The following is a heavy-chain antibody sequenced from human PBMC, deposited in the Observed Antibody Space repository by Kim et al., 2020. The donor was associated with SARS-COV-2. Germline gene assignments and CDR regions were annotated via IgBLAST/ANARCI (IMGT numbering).Heavy chain of an antibody. CDR3: AKDLRASVPAAPAYYYYGMDV. CDR1: GFTFSSYA. V-gene: IGHV3-23*01. J-gene: IGHJ6*02. CDR2: ISGSGGST. Sequence: GGSLRLSCAASGFTFSSYAMSWVRQAPGKGLEWVSAISGSGGSTYYADSVKGRFTISRDNSKNTLYLQMNSLRAEDTAVYYCAKDLRASVPAAPAYYYYGMDVWGQGTTVTVSS. D-gene: IGHD2-2*01.